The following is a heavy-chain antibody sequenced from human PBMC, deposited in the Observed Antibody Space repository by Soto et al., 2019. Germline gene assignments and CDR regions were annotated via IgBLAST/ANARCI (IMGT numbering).Heavy chain of an antibody. V-gene: IGHV3-74*01. CDR3: AKDQHSSGYYYYDYYYGMDV. Sequence: GGSLRLSCAASGFTFSSYWMHWVRQAPGKGLVWVSRINGDGSRTTYADSVKGRFTISRDNAKNTLYLQMNSLRAEDTAVYYFAKDQHSSGYYYYDYYYGMDVWGQGTTVTVSS. CDR2: INGDGSRT. D-gene: IGHD3-22*01. CDR1: GFTFSSYW. J-gene: IGHJ6*02.